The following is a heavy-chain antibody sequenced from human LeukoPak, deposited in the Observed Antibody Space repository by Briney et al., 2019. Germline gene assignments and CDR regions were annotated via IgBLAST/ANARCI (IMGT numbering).Heavy chain of an antibody. Sequence: GASVKVSCKASGGTFSSYAISWVRQAPGQGLEWMGRIIPILGIANYAQKFQGRVTITADKSTSTAYMELSSLRSEDTAVYYCARDLGIVGAADYWGQGTLVTVSS. CDR1: GGTFSSYA. J-gene: IGHJ4*02. CDR3: ARDLGIVGAADY. CDR2: IIPILGIA. D-gene: IGHD1-26*01. V-gene: IGHV1-69*04.